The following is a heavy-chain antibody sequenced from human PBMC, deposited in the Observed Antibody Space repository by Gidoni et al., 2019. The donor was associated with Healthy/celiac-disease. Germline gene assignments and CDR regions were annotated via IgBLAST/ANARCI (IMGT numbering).Heavy chain of an antibody. CDR3: ARVPITMIVVGYPPPYFDY. V-gene: IGHV1-69*06. CDR1: GGTFSSYA. CDR2: IIPIFGTA. D-gene: IGHD3-22*01. Sequence: QVQLVQSGAEVKKPGSSVKVSCKASGGTFSSYAISWVRQAPGQGLEWMGVIIPIFGTANYAQKFQGRVTITADKSTSTAYMELSSLRSEDTAVYYCARVPITMIVVGYPPPYFDYWGQGTLVTVSS. J-gene: IGHJ4*02.